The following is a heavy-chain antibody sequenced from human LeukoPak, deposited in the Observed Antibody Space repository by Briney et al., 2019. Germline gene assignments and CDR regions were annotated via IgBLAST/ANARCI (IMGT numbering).Heavy chain of an antibody. D-gene: IGHD3-3*01. CDR3: ARHEEEDGRNAKTFWY. J-gene: IGHJ4*02. V-gene: IGHV4-4*07. Sequence: SETLSLTCSVSGGSIGSYYWSWIRQPAGKGLEWIGRIYNTGSTSYNPSLKSRVTMSVDTSKNQFSLKLSSVTAADTAVYYCARHEEEDGRNAKTFWYWGQGTLVTVSS. CDR1: GGSIGSYY. CDR2: IYNTGST.